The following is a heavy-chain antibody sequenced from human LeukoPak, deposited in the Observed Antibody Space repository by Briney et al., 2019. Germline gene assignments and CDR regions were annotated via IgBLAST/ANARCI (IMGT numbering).Heavy chain of an antibody. CDR2: IRKKADTDTT. V-gene: IGHV3-72*01. D-gene: IGHD5-18*01. CDR1: GLRFSDHH. Sequence: PGGSLRLSCATSGLRFSDHHMDWVRQAPGQGLDWVGRIRKKADTDTTAHTASVRGRISIARADSKTSLYLQMSSLKIEDTAVYYCVRGVGYTYGTEVLQYWGEGTLVTVSS. J-gene: IGHJ4*02. CDR3: VRGVGYTYGTEVLQY.